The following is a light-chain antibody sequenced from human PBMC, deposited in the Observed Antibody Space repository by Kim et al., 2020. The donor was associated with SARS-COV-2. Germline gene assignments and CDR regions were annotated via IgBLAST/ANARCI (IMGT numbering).Light chain of an antibody. CDR1: SSDVGGYNF. CDR2: DVN. J-gene: IGLJ1*01. CDR3: SSYAGTNNFYV. V-gene: IGLV2-8*01. Sequence: QSVTITCTGTSSDVGGYNFVSWHHQQPSKAPNLIIYDVNKRPTGVPNHVSGSESGNTASLTVSGLQAEDEADYYCSSYAGTNNFYVFGTGTKVTVL.